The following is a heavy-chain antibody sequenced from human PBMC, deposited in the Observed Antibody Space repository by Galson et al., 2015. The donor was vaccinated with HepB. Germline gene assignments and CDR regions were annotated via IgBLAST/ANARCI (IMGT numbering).Heavy chain of an antibody. CDR3: ARHIHIVGATAWFDP. CDR2: IDPSDSYT. D-gene: IGHD1-26*01. J-gene: IGHJ5*02. CDR1: GYSFTSYW. Sequence: AEVKKPGESLRISCKGSGYSFTSYWISWVRQMPGKGLEWMGRIDPSDSYTNYSPSFQGHVTISADKSVSTAYLQWSSLKASDTAMYYCARHIHIVGATAWFDPWGQGTLVTVSS. V-gene: IGHV5-10-1*01.